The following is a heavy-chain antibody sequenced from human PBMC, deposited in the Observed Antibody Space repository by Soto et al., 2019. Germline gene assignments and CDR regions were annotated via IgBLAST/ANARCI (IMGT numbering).Heavy chain of an antibody. Sequence: SATLSLTCNVSGGPLTTYYWGWIRQPPGKGLEWIGSIYYSGSTYYNPSLKSRVTISVDTSKNQFSLKLSSVTAADTAVYYCASPKIAFYNWFDPWGQGMLVTVSS. CDR3: ASPKIAFYNWFDP. CDR2: IYYSGST. V-gene: IGHV4-39*01. J-gene: IGHJ5*02. CDR1: GGPLTTYY. D-gene: IGHD3-22*01.